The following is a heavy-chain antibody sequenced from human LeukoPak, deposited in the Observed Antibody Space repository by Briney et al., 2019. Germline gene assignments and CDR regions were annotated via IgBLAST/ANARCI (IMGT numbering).Heavy chain of an antibody. CDR2: ISTSSTYI. CDR3: ARGKTYYYYMDA. V-gene: IGHV3-21*06. J-gene: IGHJ6*03. CDR1: GFTVSSNY. Sequence: GGSLRLSCAASGFTVSSNYMSWVRQAPGKGLEWVSSISTSSTYIYYADSLKGRFTISRDNAKNSLYLQMSSLRAEDTAVYYCARGKTYYYYMDAWGKGTTVTVSS.